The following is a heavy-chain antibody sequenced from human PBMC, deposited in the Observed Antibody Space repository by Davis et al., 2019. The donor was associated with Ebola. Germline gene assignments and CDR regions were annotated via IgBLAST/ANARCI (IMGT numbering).Heavy chain of an antibody. Sequence: KVSCKGSGYSFTNYWITWVRQMPGKGLEWMGRIDPSDSYTNYSPSFQGHVTISAYKSISTAYLQWSGLKASDTAMYYCATGGKEATGTDYWGQGTLVTVSS. J-gene: IGHJ4*02. CDR1: GYSFTNYW. D-gene: IGHD6-13*01. V-gene: IGHV5-10-1*01. CDR2: IDPSDSYT. CDR3: ATGGKEATGTDY.